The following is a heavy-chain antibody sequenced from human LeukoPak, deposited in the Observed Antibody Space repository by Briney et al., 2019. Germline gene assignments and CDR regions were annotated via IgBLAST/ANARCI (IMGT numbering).Heavy chain of an antibody. CDR1: GFTFNSLS. V-gene: IGHV3-23*01. D-gene: IGHD6-19*01. CDR3: AKDARRTDGWYYFES. CDR2: LTNSGDLT. J-gene: IGHJ4*02. Sequence: PGGSLRLSCAASGFTFNSLSMAWVRQAPGKGLEWVAALTNSGDLTYYTDSVKGRFTISRDNSKNTLYLEMSSLRAEGTAIYYCAKDARRTDGWYYFESWGRGTLVTVSS.